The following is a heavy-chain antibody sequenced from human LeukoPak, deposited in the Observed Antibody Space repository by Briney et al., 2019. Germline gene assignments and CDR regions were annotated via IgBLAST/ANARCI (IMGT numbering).Heavy chain of an antibody. CDR1: GGSISGYY. J-gene: IGHJ4*02. V-gene: IGHV4-59*08. Sequence: PSETLSLTCTVSGGSISGYYWTWIRQPPGKGLEWIGYIYYSGSTNYNPSLKSRVTISVDTSKNQFSLKLSSVTAADTAVYYCARFPAPGIAAAGSSYWGQGTLVTVSS. D-gene: IGHD6-13*01. CDR3: ARFPAPGIAAAGSSY. CDR2: IYYSGST.